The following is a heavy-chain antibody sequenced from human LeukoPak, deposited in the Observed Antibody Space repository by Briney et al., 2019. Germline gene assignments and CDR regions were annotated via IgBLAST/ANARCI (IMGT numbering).Heavy chain of an antibody. CDR3: ARASLITVSGWYDC. CDR1: GFTVSSNY. J-gene: IGHJ4*02. CDR2: IYSGGST. D-gene: IGHD6-19*01. Sequence: PGGSLRLSCAASGFTVSSNYMSWVRQAPGKGLEWVSVIYSGGSTYYADSVKGRFTISRDNSKNTLYLQMNSLRAEDTAVYYCARASLITVSGWYDCWGQGTLVTVSS. V-gene: IGHV3-66*01.